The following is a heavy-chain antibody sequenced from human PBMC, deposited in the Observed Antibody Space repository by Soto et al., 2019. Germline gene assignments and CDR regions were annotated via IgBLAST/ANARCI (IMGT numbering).Heavy chain of an antibody. CDR1: GYTFTSYY. D-gene: IGHD3-9*01. J-gene: IGHJ6*02. Sequence: ASVKVSCKASGYTFTSYYMQWVRQAPGQGLEWMGIINPSGGSTSYAQKFQGRVTMTRDTSTSTVYMELSSLRSEDTAVYYCARDLGTSTYYDILTGSQLYYYYGMDVWGQGTTVTVSS. V-gene: IGHV1-46*01. CDR3: ARDLGTSTYYDILTGSQLYYYYGMDV. CDR2: INPSGGST.